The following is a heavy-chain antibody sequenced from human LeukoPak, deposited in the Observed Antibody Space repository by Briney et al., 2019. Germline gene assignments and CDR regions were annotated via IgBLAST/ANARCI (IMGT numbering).Heavy chain of an antibody. D-gene: IGHD6-13*01. Sequence: GGSLRLSCAASGFIFSSYWMSWARQAPGKGLEWVANIKQDGREKYYVDSVKGRFTISRDNAKNSLYLQMNSLRAEDTAVYYCAREAAAAHPDYWGQGTLVVVSA. CDR2: IKQDGREK. V-gene: IGHV3-7*05. CDR1: GFIFSSYW. CDR3: AREAAAAHPDY. J-gene: IGHJ4*02.